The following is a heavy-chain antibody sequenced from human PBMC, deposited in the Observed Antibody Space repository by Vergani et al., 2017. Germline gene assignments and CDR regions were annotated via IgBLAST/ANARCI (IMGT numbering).Heavy chain of an antibody. CDR2: IYHSGST. J-gene: IGHJ3*02. V-gene: IGHV4-38-2*01. Sequence: QVQLQESGPGLVKPSETLSLTCAVSGYSISSGYYWGWIRQPPGKGLEWIGSIYHSGSTYYNPSLKSRVTISVDTSKNQFSLKLSSVTAADTPVYYCASPENYCGGDCYWGEGIDAFDIWGQGTMVTVSS. D-gene: IGHD2-21*01. CDR3: ASPENYCGGDCYWGEGIDAFDI. CDR1: GYSISSGYY.